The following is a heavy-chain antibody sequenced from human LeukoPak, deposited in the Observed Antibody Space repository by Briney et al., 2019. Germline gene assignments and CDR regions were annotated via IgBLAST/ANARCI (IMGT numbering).Heavy chain of an antibody. Sequence: GASLRLSCAASGFTFSSYAMSWVRQAPGKGLEWVSAISGSGGSTYYADSVKGRFTISRDNSKNTLYLQMNSLRAEDTAVYYCAKRPSYYYDSSALSYYFDYWGQGTLVIVSS. CDR3: AKRPSYYYDSSALSYYFDY. D-gene: IGHD3-22*01. J-gene: IGHJ4*02. CDR2: ISGSGGST. CDR1: GFTFSSYA. V-gene: IGHV3-23*01.